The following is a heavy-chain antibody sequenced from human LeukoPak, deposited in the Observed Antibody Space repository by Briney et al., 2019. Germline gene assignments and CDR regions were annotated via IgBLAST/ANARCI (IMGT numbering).Heavy chain of an antibody. CDR1: GFTFNNYA. D-gene: IGHD1-14*01. V-gene: IGHV3-23*01. Sequence: GGSLRLSCAASGFTFNNYAMNWVRQAPGRGLEWVSVISGSGGTTYYADSVKGRFTISRDNSKNTLYLQMNSLRAEDTAVYYCARWDTTYYYYGMDVWGQGTTVTVSS. J-gene: IGHJ6*02. CDR3: ARWDTTYYYYGMDV. CDR2: ISGSGGTT.